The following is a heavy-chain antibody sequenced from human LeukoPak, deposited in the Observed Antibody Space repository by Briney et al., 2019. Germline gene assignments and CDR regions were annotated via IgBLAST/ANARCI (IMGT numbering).Heavy chain of an antibody. J-gene: IGHJ3*02. Sequence: HPGGSLRLSCAASGFTFSSYWMSWVRQAPGKGLEWVANIKQDGSEKDYVDSVKGRFTISRDNAKNSLYLQMNSLRAEDTAVYYCARDWRDSSGKFPNDAFDIWGQGTMVTVSS. CDR1: GFTFSSYW. CDR3: ARDWRDSSGKFPNDAFDI. V-gene: IGHV3-7*01. D-gene: IGHD3-22*01. CDR2: IKQDGSEK.